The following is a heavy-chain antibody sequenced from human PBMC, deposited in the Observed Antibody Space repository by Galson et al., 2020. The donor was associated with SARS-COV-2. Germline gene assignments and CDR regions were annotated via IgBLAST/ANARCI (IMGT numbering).Heavy chain of an antibody. CDR2: IKQDGSGK. CDR3: ASDFYGLSPYYFDS. J-gene: IGHJ4*01. D-gene: IGHD4-17*01. CDR1: GFTFSSYS. V-gene: IGHV3-7*01. Sequence: GGSLRLSCAASGFTFSSYSMSWVRQAPGKGLEWVANIKQDGSGKYYADSVKGRFTISRDNAKNSLYLQMNSLRAEDTAVFYCASDFYGLSPYYFDSWGHGTLVTVSS.